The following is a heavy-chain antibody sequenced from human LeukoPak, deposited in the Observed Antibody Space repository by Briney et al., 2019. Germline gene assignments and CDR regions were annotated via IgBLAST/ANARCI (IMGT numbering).Heavy chain of an antibody. CDR3: ARGIYCSSTSCYRGDFDY. CDR1: GFTFSSHA. V-gene: IGHV3-21*01. CDR2: LSGSGYNT. D-gene: IGHD2-2*02. Sequence: GGSLRLSCAASGFTFSSHALSWVRQAPGKGLEWVSSLSGSGYNTYYADSVKGRFTISRDNAKNSLYLQMNSLRAEDTAVYYCARGIYCSSTSCYRGDFDYWGQGTLVTVSS. J-gene: IGHJ4*02.